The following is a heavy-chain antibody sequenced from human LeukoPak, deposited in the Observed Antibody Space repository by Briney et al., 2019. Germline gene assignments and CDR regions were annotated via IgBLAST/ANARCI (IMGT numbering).Heavy chain of an antibody. CDR3: LRSRGNSYGYWDS. D-gene: IGHD5-18*01. V-gene: IGHV3-74*01. CDR2: INGAGTSI. Sequence: GGSLRLSCVASGLTFSSDWMHWVRQAPGKGLVWVSRINGAGTSISYADSVKGRFTISRDNAKNTLYLQMNSLRAEDSAAYYCLRSRGNSYGYWDSWGQGTLVTVSS. CDR1: GLTFSSDW. J-gene: IGHJ1*01.